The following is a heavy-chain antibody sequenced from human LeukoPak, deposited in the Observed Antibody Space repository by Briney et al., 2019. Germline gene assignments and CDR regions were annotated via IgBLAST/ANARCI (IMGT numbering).Heavy chain of an antibody. CDR1: GFTFSSYV. D-gene: IGHD6-13*01. Sequence: GGSLRLSCAASGFTFSSYVMSWVRQAPGKGLEWVSGISGSGTTTYYADSVKGRFTISRDNSKNTLYLQMNSLRAEDTAVYYCAVMGGQQLGGPVYWGQGTLVTVSS. CDR3: AVMGGQQLGGPVY. V-gene: IGHV3-23*01. CDR2: ISGSGTTT. J-gene: IGHJ4*02.